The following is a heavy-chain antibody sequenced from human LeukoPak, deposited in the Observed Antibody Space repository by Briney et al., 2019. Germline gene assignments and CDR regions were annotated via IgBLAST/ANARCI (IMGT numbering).Heavy chain of an antibody. V-gene: IGHV5-51*01. D-gene: IGHD1-26*01. J-gene: IGHJ3*02. CDR3: ARLGGIVGATGAFDI. CDR1: GYSFTSYW. Sequence: GESLKISCKGSGYSFTSYWIGRVRQMPGKGLEWMGIIYPGDSDTRYSPSFQGQATISADKSISTAYLQWSSLKASDTAMYYCARLGGIVGATGAFDIWGQGTMVTASS. CDR2: IYPGDSDT.